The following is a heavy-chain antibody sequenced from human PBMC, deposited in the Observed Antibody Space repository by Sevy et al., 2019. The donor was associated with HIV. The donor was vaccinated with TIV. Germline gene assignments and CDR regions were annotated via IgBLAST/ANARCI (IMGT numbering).Heavy chain of an antibody. Sequence: GGSLRLSCAASGFTFSSYAMSWVRQAPGKGLEWVSAISGSGGSTYYADSVKGRFTISRDNSKNTLYLQMNSLRAEDTAVYYCAKGGVGGAAGRREWFDPWGQGTLVTVSS. CDR3: AKGGVGGAAGRREWFDP. V-gene: IGHV3-23*01. J-gene: IGHJ5*02. D-gene: IGHD6-13*01. CDR2: ISGSGGST. CDR1: GFTFSSYA.